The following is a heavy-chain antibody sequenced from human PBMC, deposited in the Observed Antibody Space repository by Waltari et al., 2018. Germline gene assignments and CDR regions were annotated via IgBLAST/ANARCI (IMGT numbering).Heavy chain of an antibody. J-gene: IGHJ6*02. D-gene: IGHD3-3*01. V-gene: IGHV1-2*02. CDR3: ARGYGTIFGVQTPYGMDV. CDR1: GYTFTGYY. Sequence: QVQLVQSGAEVKKPGASVKVSCKASGYTFTGYYMHWVRQPTGQGLEWMGWINPNSGGTNYAQKVQGRVTMTRDTSISTAYMELSRLRSDDTAVYYCARGYGTIFGVQTPYGMDVWGQGTTVTVSS. CDR2: INPNSGGT.